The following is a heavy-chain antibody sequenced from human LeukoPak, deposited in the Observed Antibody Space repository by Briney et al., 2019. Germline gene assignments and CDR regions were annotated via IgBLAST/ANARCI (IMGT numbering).Heavy chain of an antibody. CDR1: GFTFSSYE. Sequence: GGSLRLSCAASGFTFSSYEMNWVRQAPGKGLEWVSYISSSGSTIYYADSVKGRFTISRDNSKNTLYLQMNSLRAEDTAVYYCAKDRRYCSGGSCSPADYWGQGTLVTVSS. J-gene: IGHJ4*02. D-gene: IGHD2-15*01. V-gene: IGHV3-48*03. CDR2: ISSSGSTI. CDR3: AKDRRYCSGGSCSPADY.